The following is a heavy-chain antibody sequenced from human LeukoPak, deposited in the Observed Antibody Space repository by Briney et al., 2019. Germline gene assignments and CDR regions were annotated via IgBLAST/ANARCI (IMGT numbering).Heavy chain of an antibody. CDR1: GFTFSSYA. Sequence: GGSLRLFCAASGFTFSSYAMSWVRQAPGKGLEWVSAISGSGGSTYYADSVKGRFTISRDNSKNTLYLQMNSLRAEDTAVYYCAKSSGYYYYFDYWGQGTLVTVSS. CDR3: AKSSGYYYYFDY. J-gene: IGHJ4*02. D-gene: IGHD3-22*01. CDR2: ISGSGGST. V-gene: IGHV3-23*01.